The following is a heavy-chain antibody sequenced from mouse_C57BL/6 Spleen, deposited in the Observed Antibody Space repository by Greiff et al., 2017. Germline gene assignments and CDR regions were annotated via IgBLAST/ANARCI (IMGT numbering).Heavy chain of an antibody. J-gene: IGHJ1*03. CDR3: ARLDGNWYFDV. CDR2: INPYDSYT. CDR1: GYTFTSYW. D-gene: IGHD2-1*01. Sequence: QVQLQQPGAELVMPGASVKLSCKASGYTFTSYWMHWVKQRPGQGLEWIGEINPYDSYTNYNQKFKGKSTLTVDKSSSTAYMQLSSLTSEDSAVXYCARLDGNWYFDVWGTGTTVTVSA. V-gene: IGHV1-69*01.